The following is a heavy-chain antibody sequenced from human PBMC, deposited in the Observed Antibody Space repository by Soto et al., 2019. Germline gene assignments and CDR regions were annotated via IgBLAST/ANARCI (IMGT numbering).Heavy chain of an antibody. D-gene: IGHD3-10*01. CDR3: AKDMGPSPRPPDSLDI. J-gene: IGHJ3*02. CDR1: GFTFRSFG. V-gene: IGHV3-30*18. CDR2: ITHDGNKE. Sequence: QMQLAESGGNVVQPGRSLRLSCVASGFTFRSFGMHWVRQAPAKGLEWVATITHDGNKEYYADSVKGRFTGSRDNSRDTIYLEMNSVRADDTAVYYCAKDMGPSPRPPDSLDIWGQGTVVTVSS.